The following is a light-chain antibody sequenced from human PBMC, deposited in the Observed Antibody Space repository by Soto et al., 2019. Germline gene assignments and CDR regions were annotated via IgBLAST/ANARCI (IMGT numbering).Light chain of an antibody. Sequence: DIQMTQSPSSLSASVGDRVTITCRASQSISTYLNWYQQKPGKAPKILIYGASNLQSGVPPRFSSSGSGTDFTLTISSLQPKDFATYYCQQSDNTPTFGPGTKVDIK. J-gene: IGKJ3*01. CDR3: QQSDNTPT. CDR1: QSISTY. V-gene: IGKV1-39*01. CDR2: GAS.